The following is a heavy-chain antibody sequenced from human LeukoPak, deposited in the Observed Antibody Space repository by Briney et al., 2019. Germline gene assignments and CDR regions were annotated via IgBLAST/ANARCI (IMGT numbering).Heavy chain of an antibody. CDR1: GFTFSDYY. D-gene: IGHD1-1*01. CDR3: ARDPLHWNDGVDDSFDI. V-gene: IGHV3-11*04. CDR2: ISSSGSTI. Sequence: GGSLRLSCAASGFTFSDYYMSWIRQAPGKGLEWVSYISSSGSTIYYADSVKGRFTISRDNTKNSLYLQMNSLRVEDTAVYYCARDPLHWNDGVDDSFDIWGQGTMVTVSS. J-gene: IGHJ3*02.